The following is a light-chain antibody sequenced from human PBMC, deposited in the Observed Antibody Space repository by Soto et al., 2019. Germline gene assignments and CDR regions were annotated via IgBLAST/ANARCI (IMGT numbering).Light chain of an antibody. CDR3: QQYGST. Sequence: EIVLTQSPGTLSLSPGERATLSCRASQSVSSSYLGWYQQKPGQAPRLLIYGASSRATGIPDRFSGSGSGTDFTLTISRLELEDFAVYYCQQYGSTFGPGTKVDIK. CDR2: GAS. J-gene: IGKJ3*01. CDR1: QSVSSSY. V-gene: IGKV3-20*01.